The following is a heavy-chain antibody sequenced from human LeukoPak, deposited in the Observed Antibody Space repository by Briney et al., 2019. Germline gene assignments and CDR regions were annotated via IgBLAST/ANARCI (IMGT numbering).Heavy chain of an antibody. CDR3: ASHSYGYNH. D-gene: IGHD3-16*01. CDR1: GIIITSYW. Sequence: GGSLRLSCAASGIIITSYWMSWVRQTPGKGLEWVANIKQDGSEKNYVDSVKGRFTIFRENARNSLYLQMNRLRAEDTAVYYCASHSYGYNHWGQGTLVIVSS. CDR2: IKQDGSEK. V-gene: IGHV3-7*01. J-gene: IGHJ5*02.